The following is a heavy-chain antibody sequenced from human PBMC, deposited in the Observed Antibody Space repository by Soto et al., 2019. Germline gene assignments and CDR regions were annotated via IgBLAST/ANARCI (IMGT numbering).Heavy chain of an antibody. D-gene: IGHD5-12*01. Sequence: QVQLVESGGGVVQPGRSLRLSCAASGFTFNNYGMHWVRQAPGKGLEWVAHILYDGGKNYYADSVKGRFTISRDNSKNTLYLQMNSLTAADTAVYFCAKSRDGYKFSFYHGMDVSGQRTEVTVSS. CDR1: GFTFNNYG. CDR2: ILYDGGKN. J-gene: IGHJ6*02. CDR3: AKSRDGYKFSFYHGMDV. V-gene: IGHV3-30*18.